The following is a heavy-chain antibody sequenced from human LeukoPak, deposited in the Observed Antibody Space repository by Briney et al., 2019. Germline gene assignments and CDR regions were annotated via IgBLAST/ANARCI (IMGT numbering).Heavy chain of an antibody. D-gene: IGHD3-22*01. CDR3: ARNLVVGYYDSSGYFVY. CDR2: NIPIFGTA. V-gene: IGHV1-69*13. J-gene: IGHJ4*02. Sequence: SVKVSCKAFGGTFSSYAISWVRQAPGQGLEWMGGNIPIFGTANYAQKFQGRVTITADESTSTAYMELSSLRSEDTAVYYCARNLVVGYYDSSGYFVYWGQGTLVTVSS. CDR1: GGTFSSYA.